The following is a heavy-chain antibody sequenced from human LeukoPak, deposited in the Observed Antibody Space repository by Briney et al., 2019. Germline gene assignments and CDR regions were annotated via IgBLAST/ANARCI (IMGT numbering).Heavy chain of an antibody. CDR2: IYHSGST. Sequence: SETLSLTCTVSGYSISSGYYWGWIRQPPGKGLEWIGSIYHSGSTYYNPSLKSRVTISVDTSKNQFSLKLSSVTAADTAVYYCARVLKGRAPFDYWGQGTLVTVSS. J-gene: IGHJ4*02. CDR3: ARVLKGRAPFDY. V-gene: IGHV4-38-2*02. CDR1: GYSISSGYY.